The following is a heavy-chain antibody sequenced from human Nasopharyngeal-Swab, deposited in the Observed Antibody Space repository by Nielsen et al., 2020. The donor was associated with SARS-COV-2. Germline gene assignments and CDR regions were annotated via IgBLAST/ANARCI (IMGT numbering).Heavy chain of an antibody. D-gene: IGHD1-26*01. CDR3: VRQEKHTASLSG. J-gene: IGHJ4*02. V-gene: IGHV3-73*01. Sequence: GESLKISCVASGFMFSDSPIHWVRQASGKGLEWVGRVRDQGSNYATGYSASVEGRFIVSRDDSKNTAYLQMHSLKTEDTAVYYCVRQEKHTASLSGWGQGTLVTVSS. CDR2: VRDQGSNYAT. CDR1: GFMFSDSP.